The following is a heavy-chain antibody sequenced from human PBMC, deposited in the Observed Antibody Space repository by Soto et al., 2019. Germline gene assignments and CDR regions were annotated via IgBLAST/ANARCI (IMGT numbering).Heavy chain of an antibody. CDR3: ASTDGDTAMVPGPFDY. D-gene: IGHD5-18*01. CDR2: IIPIFGTA. CDR1: GGTFSSYA. J-gene: IGHJ4*02. V-gene: IGHV1-69*13. Sequence: GASVKVSCKASGGTFSSYAISWVRQAPGQGLEWMGGIIPIFGTANYAQKFQGRVTITADESTSTAYMELSSLRSEDTAVYYCASTDGDTAMVPGPFDYWGQGTLVTVSS.